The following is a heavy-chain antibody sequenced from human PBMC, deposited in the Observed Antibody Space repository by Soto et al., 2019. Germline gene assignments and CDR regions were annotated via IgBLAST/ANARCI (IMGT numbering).Heavy chain of an antibody. Sequence: QVQLVQSGAEVKKPGSSVKVSCEASGGTFNSYAISWVRQAPGQGLEWMGGIIPISGTANYAQKFQGRVTITADESTSTAYMELSSLRSEDTAVYYCARSQGSSTSLEIYYYYYYGMDVWGQGTTVTVSS. V-gene: IGHV1-69*01. J-gene: IGHJ6*02. CDR3: ARSQGSSTSLEIYYYYYYGMDV. D-gene: IGHD2-2*01. CDR2: IIPISGTA. CDR1: GGTFNSYA.